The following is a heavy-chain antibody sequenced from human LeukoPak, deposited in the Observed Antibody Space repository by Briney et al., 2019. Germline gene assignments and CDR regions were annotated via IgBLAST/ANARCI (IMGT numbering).Heavy chain of an antibody. CDR1: GGSISSYY. Sequence: PSETLSLTCTVSGGSISSYYWSWIRQPPGKGLEWIGYIYYSGSTNYNPSLKSRVTISVDTSKNQFSLKLSSVTAADTAVYYCARAPSRGYYYYYMDVWGKGTTVTVSS. CDR2: IYYSGST. CDR3: ARAPSRGYYYYYMDV. J-gene: IGHJ6*03. V-gene: IGHV4-59*08. D-gene: IGHD1-1*01.